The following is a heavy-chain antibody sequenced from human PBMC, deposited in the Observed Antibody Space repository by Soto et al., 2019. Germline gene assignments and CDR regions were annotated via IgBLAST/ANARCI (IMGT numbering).Heavy chain of an antibody. CDR2: IYYSGST. J-gene: IGHJ4*02. CDR1: GGSISSYY. V-gene: IGHV4-59*01. D-gene: IGHD2-2*01. CDR3: ARSSWKALDY. Sequence: SETLSLTCTVSGGSISSYYWSWIRQPPGKGLEWIGYIYYSGSTNYNPSLKSRVTISVDTSKNQFSLKLSSVTAADTAVYYCARSSWKALDYWGQGTLVTVSS.